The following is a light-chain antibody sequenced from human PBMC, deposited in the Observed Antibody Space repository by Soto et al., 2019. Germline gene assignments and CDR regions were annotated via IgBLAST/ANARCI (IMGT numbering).Light chain of an antibody. CDR1: QSVTSN. Sequence: EIVMTQSPATLSVSPGDRATLSCRASQSVTSNLAWYQQKPGQAPRLLIYGASTRATGTPDRISGGGSGTHFTLTISRLEPEDFAVYYCQHYVTSSITFGQGTRLEIK. J-gene: IGKJ5*01. CDR3: QHYVTSSIT. CDR2: GAS. V-gene: IGKV3D-15*01.